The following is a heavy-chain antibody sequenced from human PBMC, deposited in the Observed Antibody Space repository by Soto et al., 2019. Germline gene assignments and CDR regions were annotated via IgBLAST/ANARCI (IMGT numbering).Heavy chain of an antibody. CDR1: GGTFSSYA. D-gene: IGHD3-22*01. CDR3: ARGTRDYYDSSGYNPFDY. Sequence: SVKVACKASGGTFSSYAISWVRQAPGQGLEWMGGIIPIFGTANYAQKFQGRVTITADESTSTAYMELSSLRSEDTAVYYCARGTRDYYDSSGYNPFDYWGQGTLVTVSS. V-gene: IGHV1-69*13. J-gene: IGHJ4*02. CDR2: IIPIFGTA.